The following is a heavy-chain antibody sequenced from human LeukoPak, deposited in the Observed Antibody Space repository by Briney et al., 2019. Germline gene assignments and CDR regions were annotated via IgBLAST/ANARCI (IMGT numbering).Heavy chain of an antibody. CDR3: ARDYPEVGGLDY. J-gene: IGHJ4*02. Sequence: SVKVSCKASGGTFSSYAISWVRQAPGQGLEWMGGIIPIFGTANYAQKFQGRVTITTDESTSTAYTELSSLRSEDTAVYYCARDYPEVGGLDYWGQGTLVTVSS. CDR1: GGTFSSYA. CDR2: IIPIFGTA. V-gene: IGHV1-69*05. D-gene: IGHD3-16*01.